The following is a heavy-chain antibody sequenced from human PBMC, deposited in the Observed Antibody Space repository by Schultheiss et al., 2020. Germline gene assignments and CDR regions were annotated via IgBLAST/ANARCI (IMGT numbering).Heavy chain of an antibody. CDR3: ARGSRDYYYMDV. CDR2: IYYSGST. V-gene: IGHV4-59*01. CDR1: GGSISSYY. J-gene: IGHJ6*03. Sequence: SETLSLTCTVSGGSISSYYWSWIRQPPGKGLEWIGYIYYSGSTNYNPSLKSRVTISVDTSKNQFSLKLSSVTAADTAVYYCARGSRDYYYMDVWGKGTTVTVSS.